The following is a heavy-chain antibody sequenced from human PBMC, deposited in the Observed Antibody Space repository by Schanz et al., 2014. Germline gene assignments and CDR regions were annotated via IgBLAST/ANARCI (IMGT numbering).Heavy chain of an antibody. Sequence: VQLVESGGDLVKPGGSLRLSCEASGFTVSNSYIHWVRQAPGKGLVSVSRISGDGTTTSYADSVKGRFTISRDNAKNTLYLQMYSLRAEDTAVYYCARVDSGYDSHLYYYYYYMDVWGKGTTVTVSS. V-gene: IGHV3-74*02. J-gene: IGHJ6*03. CDR3: ARVDSGYDSHLYYYYYYMDV. CDR1: GFTVSNSY. CDR2: ISGDGTTT. D-gene: IGHD5-12*01.